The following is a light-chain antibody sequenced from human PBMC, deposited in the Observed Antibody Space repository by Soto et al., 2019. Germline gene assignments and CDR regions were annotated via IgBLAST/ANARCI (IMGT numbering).Light chain of an antibody. CDR1: QSLLHSNGYNS. J-gene: IGKJ4*01. CDR3: MQALQSPLT. CDR2: FGS. Sequence: DIVLTQSPLSLPVTPGEPASISCRSSQSLLHSNGYNSLDWYLQKPGQSPQVLIYFGSNRASGVPDRFSGCGSGTDFTLKISRVEAEDVRVYYCMQALQSPLTFGGGTKVEIK. V-gene: IGKV2-28*01.